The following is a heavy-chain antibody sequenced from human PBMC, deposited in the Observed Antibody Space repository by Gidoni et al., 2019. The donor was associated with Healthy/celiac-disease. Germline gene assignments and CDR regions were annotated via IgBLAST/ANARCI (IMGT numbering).Heavy chain of an antibody. D-gene: IGHD1-26*01. V-gene: IGHV1-18*01. CDR1: GYTFTSYG. CDR3: ARVRIAVGASPDLYYYYYGMDV. Sequence: QVQLVQSGAEVKKPGASVKVSCKASGYTFTSYGISWVRQAPGQGLEWMGWISAYNGNTNYAQKLQGRVTMTTDTSTSTAYMELRSLRSDDTAVYYCARVRIAVGASPDLYYYYYGMDVWGQGTTVTVSS. CDR2: ISAYNGNT. J-gene: IGHJ6*02.